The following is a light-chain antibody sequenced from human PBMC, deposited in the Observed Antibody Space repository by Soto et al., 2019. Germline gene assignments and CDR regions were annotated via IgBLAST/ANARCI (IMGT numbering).Light chain of an antibody. Sequence: DIQMTQSPSILSASVGDRVTITCRASQSIRSWLAWYQQKPGKAPKLLSYDAYSFESGVPSRFSGRRSGTEFTLTIAGLQPEDFATYYCQQYESYSPLTFGGGTKVEIK. V-gene: IGKV1-5*01. CDR2: DAY. CDR3: QQYESYSPLT. J-gene: IGKJ4*01. CDR1: QSIRSW.